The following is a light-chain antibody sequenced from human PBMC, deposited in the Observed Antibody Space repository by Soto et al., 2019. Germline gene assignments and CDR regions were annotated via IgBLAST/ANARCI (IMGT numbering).Light chain of an antibody. CDR2: GAS. J-gene: IGKJ1*01. V-gene: IGKV3-15*01. CDR1: QSVNIN. CDR3: HQYYGGPPWT. Sequence: EIIMTQSPATLSVSPGERATLSCRASQSVNINVAWYQQRAGQAPRLLIHGASHRATDIPARFSGSGSGTEFTLTISSLQSEDFAVYYCHQYYGGPPWTFGQGTKVEIK.